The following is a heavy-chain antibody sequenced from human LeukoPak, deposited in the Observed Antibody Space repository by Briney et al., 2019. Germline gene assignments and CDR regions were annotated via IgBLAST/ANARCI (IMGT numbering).Heavy chain of an antibody. CDR2: INPSGGST. CDR1: GYTFTSYY. D-gene: IGHD4-17*01. V-gene: IGHV1-46*01. Sequence: ASVKVSCKASGYTFTSYYMHWVRQAPGQGLEWMGIINPSGGSTSYAQKFQGRVTMTRDTSTSTVYMELSSLRSEDTAVYCCARADTVTTPIDYWGQGTLVTVSS. CDR3: ARADTVTTPIDY. J-gene: IGHJ4*02.